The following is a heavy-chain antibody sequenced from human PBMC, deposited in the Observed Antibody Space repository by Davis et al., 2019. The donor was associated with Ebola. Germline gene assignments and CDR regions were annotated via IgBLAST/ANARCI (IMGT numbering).Heavy chain of an antibody. CDR2: INKKTDGGTV. CDR1: GFPFSNAW. V-gene: IGHV3-15*01. J-gene: IGHJ6*02. CDR3: STGAKTYAMDV. Sequence: PGGSLRLSRAASGFPFSNAWMSWVRPAPGKGLEWVGRINKKTDGGTVEYTAPVKGRFTVSRDDSKNTLYLQMNSLKNEDTGVYYCSTGAKTYAMDVWGQGTTVTVSS.